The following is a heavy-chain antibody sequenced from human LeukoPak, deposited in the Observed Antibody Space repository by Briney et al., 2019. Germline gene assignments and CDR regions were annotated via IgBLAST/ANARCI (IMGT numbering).Heavy chain of an antibody. CDR3: ARAGTVTTAFGAFDI. CDR1: GGSFSGYY. J-gene: IGHJ3*02. CDR2: INHSGST. V-gene: IGHV4-34*01. D-gene: IGHD4-17*01. Sequence: SETLSLTCAVYGGSFSGYYWSWIRQPPGKGLEWIGEINHSGSTNYNPSLKSRVTISVDTSKNQFPRKLSSVTTADTAVYYCARAGTVTTAFGAFDIWGQGTMVTVSS.